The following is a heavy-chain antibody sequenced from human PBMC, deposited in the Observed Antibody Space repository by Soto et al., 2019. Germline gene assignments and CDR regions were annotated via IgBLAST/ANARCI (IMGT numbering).Heavy chain of an antibody. V-gene: IGHV1-3*01. Sequence: ASVKVSCKASGYTFTSYAMHWVRQAPGQRLEWMGWINAGNGNTKYSQKFQGRVTITRDTSASTAYMELSSLRSEDTAVYYCARGSGTAMEVYYYYYGMDVWGQGTRVTVSS. J-gene: IGHJ6*02. CDR2: INAGNGNT. CDR1: GYTFTSYA. D-gene: IGHD5-18*01. CDR3: ARGSGTAMEVYYYYYGMDV.